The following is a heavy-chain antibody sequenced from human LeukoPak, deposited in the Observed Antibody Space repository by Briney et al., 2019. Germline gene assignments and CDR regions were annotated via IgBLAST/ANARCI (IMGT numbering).Heavy chain of an antibody. Sequence: KPGGSLRLSCAASGFTFSDYYMSWIRQAPGKGLEWDSYISSSGSTIYYADSVKGRFTISRDNAKNSLFLQMNSLRAEDTAVYYCARFALKTPPTDWGQGTLVTVSS. CDR3: ARFALKTPPTD. V-gene: IGHV3-11*04. CDR1: GFTFSDYY. CDR2: ISSSGSTI. J-gene: IGHJ4*02.